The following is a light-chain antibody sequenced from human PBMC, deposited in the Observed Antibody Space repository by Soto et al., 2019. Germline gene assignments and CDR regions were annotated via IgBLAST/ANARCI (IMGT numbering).Light chain of an antibody. CDR2: GVS. Sequence: QSALTQPASVSGSPGQSITISCAGTSSDIGGSNYVSWYQQHPGKAPKLMIYGVSNRPSGVSNRFSGSKSGNPASLTISGLQAEDEADYFCYASRSSSSTFYVFGTGTKLTVL. V-gene: IGLV2-14*03. CDR1: SSDIGGSNY. J-gene: IGLJ1*01. CDR3: YASRSSSSTFYV.